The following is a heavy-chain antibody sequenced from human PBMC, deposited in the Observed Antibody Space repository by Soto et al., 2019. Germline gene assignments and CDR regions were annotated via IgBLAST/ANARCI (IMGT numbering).Heavy chain of an antibody. V-gene: IGHV4-4*07. D-gene: IGHD3-3*01. CDR3: ARGKRFSDGFDP. Sequence: QVHLQQSGPGLVNPSETLFLTCTVSGGSMSSYYWTWIRQPAGKGLEWVGRVYSSGGTHYKPSLKSRVTISLDTSKNQFSLRLLSVTDADTAVDYCARGKRFSDGFDPWAQVTLVTVSS. J-gene: IGHJ5*02. CDR2: VYSSGGT. CDR1: GGSMSSYY.